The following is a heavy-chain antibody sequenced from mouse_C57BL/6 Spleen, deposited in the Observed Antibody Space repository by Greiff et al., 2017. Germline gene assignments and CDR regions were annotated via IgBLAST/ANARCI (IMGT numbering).Heavy chain of an antibody. J-gene: IGHJ2*01. V-gene: IGHV3-1*01. CDR1: GYSITSGYD. Sequence: EVKVVESGPGMVKPSQSLSLTCTVTGYSITSGYDWHWIRHFPGNKLEWMGYISYSGSTNYNPSLKSRISITHDTSKNHFFLKLNSVTTEDTATYYCARDRDGYVDYWGQGTTLTVSS. CDR3: ARDRDGYVDY. D-gene: IGHD2-3*01. CDR2: ISYSGST.